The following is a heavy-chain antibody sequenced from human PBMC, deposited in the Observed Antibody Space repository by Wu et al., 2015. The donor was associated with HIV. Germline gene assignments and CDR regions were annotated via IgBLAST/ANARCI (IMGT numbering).Heavy chain of an antibody. CDR3: ARGRQLELIDDAFDI. CDR1: GGTFISYT. J-gene: IGHJ3*02. D-gene: IGHD6-6*01. Sequence: QVQLVQSEAEVKKPGSSVKVSCKTAGGTFISYTTNWVRQAPGQGLEWMGWISTYNGNTNSAQKLQGRVTMTTDTSTSTVYMELRSLRSDDTAVYYCARGRQLELIDDAFDIWGQGTMVTVSS. CDR2: ISTYNGNT. V-gene: IGHV1-18*01.